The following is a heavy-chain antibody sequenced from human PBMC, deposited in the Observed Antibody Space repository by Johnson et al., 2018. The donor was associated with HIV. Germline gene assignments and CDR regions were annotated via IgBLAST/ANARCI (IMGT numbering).Heavy chain of an antibody. CDR3: AREWSSSRWTYGCDI. J-gene: IGHJ3*02. V-gene: IGHV3-33*08. CDR1: GFTFRSYA. Sequence: QVQLVESGGGVVQPGRSLRISCAASGFTFRSYAMHWVRQAPGKGLEWVAVIWPAGNNRYYADSVKGRFTVSRDNSKNTLYLQMNNLRAEDTAVYYCAREWSSSRWTYGCDIWGQGTMVTVSS. D-gene: IGHD6-13*01. CDR2: IWPAGNNR.